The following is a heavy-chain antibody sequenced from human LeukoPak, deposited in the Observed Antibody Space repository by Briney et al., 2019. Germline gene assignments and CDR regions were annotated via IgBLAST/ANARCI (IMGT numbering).Heavy chain of an antibody. CDR2: IYHSGST. V-gene: IGHV4-4*02. Sequence: SETLSLTCAVSGGSISSSNWWSWVRQPPGKGLEWIGEIYHSGSTNYNPSLKSRVTISVDTSKNQFSLKLSSVTAADTAVYYCARTTHTAMDYWGQGTLVTVSS. J-gene: IGHJ4*02. CDR1: GGSISSSNW. D-gene: IGHD5-18*01. CDR3: ARTTHTAMDY.